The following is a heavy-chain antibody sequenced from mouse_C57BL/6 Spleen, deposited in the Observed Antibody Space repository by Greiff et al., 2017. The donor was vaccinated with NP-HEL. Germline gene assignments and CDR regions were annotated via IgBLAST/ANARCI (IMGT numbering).Heavy chain of an antibody. CDR2: IHPNSGST. D-gene: IGHD1-1*01. V-gene: IGHV1-64*01. CDR3: APITTVDGYFDV. CDR1: GYTFTSYW. Sequence: VQLQQPGAELVKPGASVKLSCKASGYTFTSYWMHWVKQRPGQGLEWIGMIHPNSGSTNYNEKFKSKATLTVDKSSSTAYMQLSSLTSEDSAVYYCAPITTVDGYFDVWGTGTTVTVSS. J-gene: IGHJ1*03.